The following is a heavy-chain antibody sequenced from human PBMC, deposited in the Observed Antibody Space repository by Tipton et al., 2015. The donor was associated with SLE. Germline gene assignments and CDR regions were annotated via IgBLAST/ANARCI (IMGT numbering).Heavy chain of an antibody. V-gene: IGHV4-59*11. Sequence: TLSLTCTVSGGSISSHYWSWIRQPPGTGLEWTGYISYSGSTHYNPSLTSRVTISVDTPKNQFSLKLSSVTAADTAVYYCARDEVGAGAFDIWGQGTMVTVSS. CDR3: ARDEVGAGAFDI. D-gene: IGHD1-26*01. J-gene: IGHJ3*02. CDR2: ISYSGST. CDR1: GGSISSHY.